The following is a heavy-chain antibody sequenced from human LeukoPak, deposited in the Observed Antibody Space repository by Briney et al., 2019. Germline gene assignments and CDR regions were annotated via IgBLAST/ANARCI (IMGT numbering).Heavy chain of an antibody. D-gene: IGHD6-19*01. J-gene: IGHJ4*02. V-gene: IGHV5-51*01. CDR1: GHSLTSHW. CDR3: ARHPSYTSGRPLDS. Sequence: GESLKISCKGSGHSLTSHWIGWVRQMPGKGLEWMGIIYLGDSDTRYSPSFQGQVTISADKSINTAYLQWSSLKASDTAMYYCARHPSYTSGRPLDSWGQGTLVTVSS. CDR2: IYLGDSDT.